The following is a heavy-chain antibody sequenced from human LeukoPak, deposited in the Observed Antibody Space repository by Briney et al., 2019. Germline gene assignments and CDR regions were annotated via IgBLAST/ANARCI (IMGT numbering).Heavy chain of an antibody. CDR3: ARGRLRGDGYNY. Sequence: SETLSLTCAVYGGSFSGYYWSWIRQPPGKGLEWIGEINHSGSTNYNPSLKSRVTISVDTSMNQFSLKLSSVTAADTAVYYCARGRLRGDGYNYWGQGTLVTVSS. CDR2: INHSGST. J-gene: IGHJ4*02. CDR1: GGSFSGYY. V-gene: IGHV4-34*01. D-gene: IGHD5-24*01.